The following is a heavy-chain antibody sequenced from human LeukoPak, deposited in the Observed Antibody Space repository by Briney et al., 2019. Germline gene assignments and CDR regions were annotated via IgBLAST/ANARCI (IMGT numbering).Heavy chain of an antibody. D-gene: IGHD5-24*01. CDR3: AKDGDGYNYLDY. J-gene: IGHJ4*02. V-gene: IGHV3-43*02. CDR1: GFTFDDYA. Sequence: PGGSLRLSCAASGFTFDDYAMHWVRQAPGKGLEWVSLISGDGGSTYYADSVKGRFTISRDNGKNSLYLQMNSLRTEDTALYYCAKDGDGYNYLDYWGQGTLVTVSS. CDR2: ISGDGGST.